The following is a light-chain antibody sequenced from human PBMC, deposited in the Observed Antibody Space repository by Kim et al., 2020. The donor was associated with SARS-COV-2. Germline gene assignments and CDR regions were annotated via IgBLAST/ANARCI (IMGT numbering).Light chain of an antibody. Sequence: SVSQGDGAPLSCRASQSVSTKLAWYQQKPGQAPRLLIYGASTRATGVPARFSGSGSGTEFTLIITSLQSEDFAVYYCQQYDSWPYTFGQGTKLEIK. V-gene: IGKV3D-15*01. CDR3: QQYDSWPYT. CDR1: QSVSTK. J-gene: IGKJ2*01. CDR2: GAS.